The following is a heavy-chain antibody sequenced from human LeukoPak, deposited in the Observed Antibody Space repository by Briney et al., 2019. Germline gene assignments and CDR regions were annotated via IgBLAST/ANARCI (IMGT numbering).Heavy chain of an antibody. CDR1: GFTFSSYW. V-gene: IGHV3-7*01. CDR3: ARDHSSGAYYYYYMDV. Sequence: GSLRLSCAASGFTFSSYWMSWVRQAPGKGLEWVANIKQDGSEKYYVDSVKGRFTISRDNAKNSLYLQMNSLRAEDTAVYYCARDHSSGAYYYYYMDVWGKGTTVTISS. J-gene: IGHJ6*03. D-gene: IGHD6-19*01. CDR2: IKQDGSEK.